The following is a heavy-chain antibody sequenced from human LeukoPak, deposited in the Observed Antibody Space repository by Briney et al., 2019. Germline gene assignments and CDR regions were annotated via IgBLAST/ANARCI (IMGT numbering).Heavy chain of an antibody. CDR1: GGSISSSSYY. Sequence: SETLSLTCTVSGGSISSSSYYWGWIRQPPGKGLEWIGSIYYSGSTYYNPSLKSRVTISVDTSKNQFSLKLSSVTAADTAVYYCARHLMYGHCSVGSCHSGFDPWGQGTLVTVSS. CDR2: IYYSGST. D-gene: IGHD2-15*01. CDR3: ARHLMYGHCSVGSCHSGFDP. V-gene: IGHV4-39*01. J-gene: IGHJ5*02.